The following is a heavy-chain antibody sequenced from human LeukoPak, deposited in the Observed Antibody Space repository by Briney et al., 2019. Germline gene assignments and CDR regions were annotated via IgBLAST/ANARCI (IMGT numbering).Heavy chain of an antibody. CDR3: AKTRGYCSGGSCYSDY. CDR2: NPSSGDSA. Sequence: GGSLRLSCAASGFTFSSYAMTWVPQAPGEALEWVSANPSSGDSAFLEDSVKGRFTISRDNSKKTLYLQMNSLRAEDTAAYYCAKTRGYCSGGSCYSDYWGQGTLVTISS. CDR1: GFTFSSYA. J-gene: IGHJ4*02. V-gene: IGHV3-23*01. D-gene: IGHD2-15*01.